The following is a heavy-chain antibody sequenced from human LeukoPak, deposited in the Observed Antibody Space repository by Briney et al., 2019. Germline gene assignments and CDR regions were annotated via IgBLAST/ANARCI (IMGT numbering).Heavy chain of an antibody. J-gene: IGHJ3*02. CDR3: ARDRVTYYDFWSGYSRRGNAFDI. CDR1: GYTFTSYG. Sequence: GASVKVSCKASGYTFTSYGISWVRQAPGQGLEWMGWISAYNGNTNYAKKLQGRVTMTKDTSTSTAYMELSSLRSDDTAGYYCARDRVTYYDFWSGYSRRGNAFDIWGQGTMVTVSS. D-gene: IGHD3-3*01. CDR2: ISAYNGNT. V-gene: IGHV1-18*01.